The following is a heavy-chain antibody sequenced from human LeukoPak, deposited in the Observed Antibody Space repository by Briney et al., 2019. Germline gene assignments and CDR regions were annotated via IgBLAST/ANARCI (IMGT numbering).Heavy chain of an antibody. CDR3: ARVGDSSGWSLAFDI. D-gene: IGHD3-22*01. V-gene: IGHV1-69*10. Sequence: SVKVSCKASGGTFSSYAISWVRQAPAQGLEWMGGIIPILGIANYAQKFQGRVTITADKSTSTAYMELSSLRSEDTAVYYCARVGDSSGWSLAFDIWGQGTMVTVSS. CDR1: GGTFSSYA. CDR2: IIPILGIA. J-gene: IGHJ3*02.